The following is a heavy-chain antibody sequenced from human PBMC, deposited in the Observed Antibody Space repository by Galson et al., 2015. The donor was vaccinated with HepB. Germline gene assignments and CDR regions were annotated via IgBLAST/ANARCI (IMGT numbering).Heavy chain of an antibody. CDR2: IFSGGST. CDR3: AREEKDYGDTGAFDM. J-gene: IGHJ3*02. V-gene: IGHV3-53*01. CDR1: GFSVNTYY. Sequence: SLRLSCAASGFSVNTYYMSWVRQAPGKGLEWVSVIFSGGSTYYKDSVKGRFTISRDISKNTLYLQMNSLRAGDTAMYYCAREEKDYGDTGAFDMWGQGIMVIVSS. D-gene: IGHD4/OR15-4a*01.